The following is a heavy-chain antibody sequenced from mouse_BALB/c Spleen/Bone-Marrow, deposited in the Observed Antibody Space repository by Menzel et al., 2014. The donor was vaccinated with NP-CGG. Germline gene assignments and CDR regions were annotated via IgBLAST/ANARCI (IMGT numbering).Heavy chain of an antibody. CDR3: TRSTMITYFDY. J-gene: IGHJ2*01. Sequence: QVHVKQSGAELVKPGASVKLSCKASGYTFTSYYMYWVKQRPGQGLEWIGEINPSNGGTNFNVKFKSKATLTVDKSSSTAYMQLSSLTPEDSAVYYCTRSTMITYFDYWGQGTTLTVSS. V-gene: IGHV1S81*02. CDR1: GYTFTSYY. D-gene: IGHD2-4*01. CDR2: INPSNGGT.